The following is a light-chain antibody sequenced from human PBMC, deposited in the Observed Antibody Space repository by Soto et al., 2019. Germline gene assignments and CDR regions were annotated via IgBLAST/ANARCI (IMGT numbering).Light chain of an antibody. CDR1: QSVSNNY. CDR2: GES. CDR3: QQYGSSGT. J-gene: IGKJ1*01. V-gene: IGKV3-20*01. Sequence: EIVLTQSPGTLSLSPGERATLSCRASQSVSNNYLAWYQQKPGQAPRLLIYGESNRATGIPDRFSGSGSGTDFTLTISRLEPADFAVYYCQQYGSSGTFGQGTKVDIK.